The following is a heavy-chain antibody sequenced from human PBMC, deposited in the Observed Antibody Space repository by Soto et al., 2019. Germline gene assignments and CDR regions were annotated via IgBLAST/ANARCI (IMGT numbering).Heavy chain of an antibody. V-gene: IGHV3-23*01. CDR2: ISGGDTT. CDR1: GFTFGSYA. CDR3: APGWDMATFWTD. Sequence: EVQLLESGGGLVKPGGSLRLSCVASGFTFGSYAMSWVRQAPGQGLDWVSTISGGDTTQYAESVKGRFIISRDKAKNTLYLQMNTPRVEDTAVYYCAPGWDMATFWTDWCQGTLVTVSS. J-gene: IGHJ4*02. D-gene: IGHD3-3*01.